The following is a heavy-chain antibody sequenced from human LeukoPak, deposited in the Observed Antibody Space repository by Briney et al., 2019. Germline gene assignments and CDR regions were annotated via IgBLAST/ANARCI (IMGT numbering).Heavy chain of an antibody. CDR3: ARNIGSD. Sequence: GGSLRLSCSASGFTFDSSWMYWVRQAPGKGLVWVARIDSDGTLTSYADSVKGRFTISRDNAKNTVYLQMNSLRAEDTAIYYCARNIGSDWGQGTLVTVSS. CDR2: IDSDGTLT. CDR1: GFTFDSSW. D-gene: IGHD2/OR15-2a*01. J-gene: IGHJ4*02. V-gene: IGHV3-74*01.